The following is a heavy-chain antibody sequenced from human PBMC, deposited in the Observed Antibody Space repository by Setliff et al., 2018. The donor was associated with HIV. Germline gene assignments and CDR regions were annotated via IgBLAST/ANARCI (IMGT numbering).Heavy chain of an antibody. D-gene: IGHD6-13*01. Sequence: PSETLSLTCAVYGGSFSGYYWNWIRQPPGKGLEWIGSIYYSGSTYYNPSLKSRVTISADTSKNQFSLKLSSVTAADTAVYFCARHAAAAPFRYWGQGTLVTVTS. J-gene: IGHJ4*02. CDR1: GGSFSGYY. V-gene: IGHV4-34*01. CDR2: IYYSGST. CDR3: ARHAAAAPFRY.